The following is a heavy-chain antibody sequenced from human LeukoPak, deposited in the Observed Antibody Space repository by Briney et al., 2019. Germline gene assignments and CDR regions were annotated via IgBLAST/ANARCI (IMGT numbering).Heavy chain of an antibody. V-gene: IGHV3-23*01. CDR3: ASSVAGLAEYFQH. J-gene: IGHJ1*01. D-gene: IGHD6-19*01. CDR2: ISASGGST. CDR1: RFTFSNYA. Sequence: GGSLRLSCAASRFTFSNYAMNWVRQAPGKGLEWVSTISASGGSTYSADSVKGRFTISRDNSKNTLFLQMNSLRAEDTAVYYCASSVAGLAEYFQHWGQGTLVTVSS.